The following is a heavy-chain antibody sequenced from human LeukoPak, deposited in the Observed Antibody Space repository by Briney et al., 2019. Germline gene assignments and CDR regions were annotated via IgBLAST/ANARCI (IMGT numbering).Heavy chain of an antibody. Sequence: GGSLRLSCAASGFTSNIYNMNWVRQAPGKGLEWVSSINTRSTHIYDAGPVKGRFTISRDNAKDLLYLQMDSLRAEDTAMYYCARARLDTGMGEFDFWGPGTLVTVSS. CDR1: GFTSNIYN. CDR2: INTRSTHI. CDR3: ARARLDTGMGEFDF. V-gene: IGHV3-21*01. D-gene: IGHD5-18*01. J-gene: IGHJ4*02.